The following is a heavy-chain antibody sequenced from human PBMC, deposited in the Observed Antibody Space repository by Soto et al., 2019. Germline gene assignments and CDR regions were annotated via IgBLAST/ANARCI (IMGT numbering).Heavy chain of an antibody. Sequence: GESLKISCKVSGDSFTGFWIGWVRQMPGKGLEWLGSIYPRDSDTRYSPSLQGQVTISADKSLSTAYLQWNSLQASDTAIYYCARQHPLDSRVWFTWGQGTLVTVSS. CDR1: GDSFTGFW. CDR3: ARQHPLDSRVWFT. J-gene: IGHJ4*02. D-gene: IGHD6-19*01. V-gene: IGHV5-51*01. CDR2: IYPRDSDT.